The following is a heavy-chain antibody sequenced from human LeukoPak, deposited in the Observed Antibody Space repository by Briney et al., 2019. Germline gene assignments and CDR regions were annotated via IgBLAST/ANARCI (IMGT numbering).Heavy chain of an antibody. CDR1: GFTFSNYG. Sequence: GRSLRLSCAASGFTFSNYGMHWARQVPGEGLEWVAAIWFDGIRKYYADSVKGRLTISRDNSKNTLYLQMNSLRAEDTAVYYCARDLEDSSPFGAFDMWGQGTMVTVSS. V-gene: IGHV3-33*01. D-gene: IGHD3-22*01. CDR2: IWFDGIRK. J-gene: IGHJ3*02. CDR3: ARDLEDSSPFGAFDM.